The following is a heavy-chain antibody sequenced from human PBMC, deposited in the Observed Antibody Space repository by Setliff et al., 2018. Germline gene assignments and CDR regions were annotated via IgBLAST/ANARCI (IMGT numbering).Heavy chain of an antibody. J-gene: IGHJ4*01. D-gene: IGHD6-19*01. CDR1: GGFSTHA. CDR2: IIPILGTT. CDR3: ASALIRRVTVAGKSQFDY. V-gene: IGHV1-69*05. Sequence: GASVKVSCKASGGFSTHAISWVRQVPGQGLEWMGGIIPILGTTDYAQNFQGRVTITTDESTSSAYLEMSNLRSGDTAVYYCASALIRRVTVAGKSQFDYWGQGTLVTV.